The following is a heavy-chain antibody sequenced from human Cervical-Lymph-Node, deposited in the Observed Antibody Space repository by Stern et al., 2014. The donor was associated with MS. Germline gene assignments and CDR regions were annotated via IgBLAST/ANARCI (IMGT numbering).Heavy chain of an antibody. CDR3: ARRGGWYHNWFDP. D-gene: IGHD6-19*01. V-gene: IGHV5-51*01. J-gene: IGHJ5*02. Sequence: VQLGESGAEVERPGESLKVSCKGSGDSLTSYGIGWVRQVPGKGLEWMGVIYPGDSDTIYSPSFQGQVTISADKSISTAYLQWSSLKASDTAMYYCARRGGWYHNWFDPWGQGTLVTVSS. CDR2: IYPGDSDT. CDR1: GDSLTSYG.